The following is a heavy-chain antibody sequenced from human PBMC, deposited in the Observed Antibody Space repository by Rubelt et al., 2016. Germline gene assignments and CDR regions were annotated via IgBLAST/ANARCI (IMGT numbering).Heavy chain of an antibody. J-gene: IGHJ5*02. CDR1: GFTFSSYG. Sequence: VQLVESGGGVVQPGRSLRLSCAASGFTFSSYGMHWVRQAPGKGLEWVSYISSSGSTIYYADSGKGRFNISRDNSKNTLYLQMNSLRAEDTAVYYCARDHAPAAAGTWGQGTLGTVSS. CDR3: ARDHAPAAAGT. D-gene: IGHD6-13*01. CDR2: ISSSGSTI. V-gene: IGHV3-48*01.